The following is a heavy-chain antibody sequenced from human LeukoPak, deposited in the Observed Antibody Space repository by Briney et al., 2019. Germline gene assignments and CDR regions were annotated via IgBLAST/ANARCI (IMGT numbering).Heavy chain of an antibody. V-gene: IGHV2-70*01. CDR2: IDWDDDK. CDR1: GFSLSTSGMC. D-gene: IGHD3-3*01. Sequence: SGPTLVNPTQTLTLTCTFSGFSLSTSGMCVSWIRQPPGKALEWLALIDWDDDKYYSTSLKTRLTISKDTSKNQVVLTMTNMDPVDTATYYCARIRYDFWSGYYTSHYYYGMDVWGQGTTVTVSS. CDR3: ARIRYDFWSGYYTSHYYYGMDV. J-gene: IGHJ6*02.